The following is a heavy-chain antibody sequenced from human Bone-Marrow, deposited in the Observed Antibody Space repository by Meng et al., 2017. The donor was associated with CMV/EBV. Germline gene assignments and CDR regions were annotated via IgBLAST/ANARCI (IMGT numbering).Heavy chain of an antibody. CDR1: GFTFNNYA. J-gene: IGHJ6*02. D-gene: IGHD6-19*01. Sequence: GESLKISCAASGFTFNNYAMHWVRQAPGKGLEWVAVISYDGSNKYYADSVKGRFTISRDNSKNTLYLQMNSLRAEDTAVYYCAKDLAVAGIYYYYYGMDVWGQGTTVTVSS. V-gene: IGHV3-30*04. CDR3: AKDLAVAGIYYYYYGMDV. CDR2: ISYDGSNK.